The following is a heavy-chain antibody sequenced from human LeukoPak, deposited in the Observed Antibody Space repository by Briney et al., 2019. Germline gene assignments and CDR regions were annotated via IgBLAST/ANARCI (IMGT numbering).Heavy chain of an antibody. V-gene: IGHV3-74*01. D-gene: IGHD2-8*02. CDR1: GFTFSYYW. Sequence: GGSLRLSCAASGFTFSYYWMHWVRHAPGKGLVWVSRINHDGSSTSYADSVKGRFTISRDNAKNTLYLQMNSLRAEDTAVYYCARAPYSTGRGYYFDYWGQGTLVTVSS. CDR2: INHDGSST. CDR3: ARAPYSTGRGYYFDY. J-gene: IGHJ4*02.